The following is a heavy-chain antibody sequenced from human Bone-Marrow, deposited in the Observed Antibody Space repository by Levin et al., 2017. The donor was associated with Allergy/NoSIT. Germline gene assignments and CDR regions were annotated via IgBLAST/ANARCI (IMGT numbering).Heavy chain of an antibody. CDR3: ARDRPGDYYGMDV. Sequence: SETLSLTCTVSGGSISSDNYYWTWIRQPPGKGLECIGYTYYNGSTYYNPSLKSRVTISVDTSKNQFSLKLSSVTAADTAVYFCARDRPGDYYGMDVWGQGTTVTVSS. J-gene: IGHJ6*02. V-gene: IGHV4-30-4*01. CDR2: TYYNGST. CDR1: GGSISSDNYY.